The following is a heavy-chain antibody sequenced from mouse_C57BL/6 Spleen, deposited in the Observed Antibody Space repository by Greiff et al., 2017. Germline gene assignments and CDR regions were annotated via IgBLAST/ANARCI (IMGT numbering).Heavy chain of an antibody. CDR1: GFTFSDYY. CDR2: INYDGSST. Sequence: EVQLVESEGGLVQPGSSMKLSCTASGFTFSDYYMAWVRQVPEKGLEWVANINYDGSSTYYLDSLKSRFIISRDNAKNILYLQMSSLKSEDTATYYCAREWDYFDYWGQGTTLTVSS. CDR3: AREWDYFDY. J-gene: IGHJ2*01. V-gene: IGHV5-16*01.